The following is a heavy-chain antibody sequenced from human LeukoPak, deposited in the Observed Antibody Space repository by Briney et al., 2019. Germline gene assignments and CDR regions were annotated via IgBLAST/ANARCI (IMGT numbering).Heavy chain of an antibody. CDR2: ISFNGRNT. D-gene: IGHD6-19*01. Sequence: GGSLRLSCAASGFTFGDSAMSWARQIPRKGLEWVSLISFNGRNTYYGDSVKGRFTISRDNSKDTVYLQMNSLRADDTAVYYCAKDKGGGSGWDLFDYWGQGTLVTVAS. CDR3: AKDKGGGSGWDLFDY. CDR1: GFTFGDSA. J-gene: IGHJ4*02. V-gene: IGHV3-23*01.